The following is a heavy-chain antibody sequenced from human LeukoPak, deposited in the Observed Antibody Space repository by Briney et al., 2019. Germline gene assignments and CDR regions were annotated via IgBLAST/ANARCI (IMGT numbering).Heavy chain of an antibody. CDR2: ISSSGSTI. Sequence: GGSLRLSCAASGFTFSSYAMSWVRQAPGKGLEWVSYISSSGSTIYYADSVKGRFTISRDNAKNSLYLQMNSLRAEDTAVYYCARDLWFGEEHPYYYYGMDVWGQGTTVTVSS. CDR1: GFTFSSYA. J-gene: IGHJ6*02. CDR3: ARDLWFGEEHPYYYYGMDV. V-gene: IGHV3-48*03. D-gene: IGHD3-10*01.